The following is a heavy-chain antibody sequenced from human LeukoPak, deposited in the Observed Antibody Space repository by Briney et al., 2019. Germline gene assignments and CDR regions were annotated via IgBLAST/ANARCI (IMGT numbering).Heavy chain of an antibody. D-gene: IGHD3-10*01. V-gene: IGHV3-74*01. Sequence: AGGSLRLSCAASGFTFSSYWMHWVRQAPGKGLVWVSRINSEGSSTSYADSVKGRFTISRDNAKNTLYLQMNSLRAEDTAVYYCARGPHRITMVRGVIIAVEVSLDYWGQGTLVTVSS. CDR3: ARGPHRITMVRGVIIAVEVSLDY. CDR1: GFTFSSYW. CDR2: INSEGSST. J-gene: IGHJ4*02.